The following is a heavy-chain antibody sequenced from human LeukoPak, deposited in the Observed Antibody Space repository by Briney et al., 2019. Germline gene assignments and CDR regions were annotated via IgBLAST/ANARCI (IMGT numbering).Heavy chain of an antibody. CDR2: ISWNSRSI. J-gene: IGHJ4*02. CDR1: GFTFDDYA. CDR3: AKDRSYGSGSYWLDFDY. D-gene: IGHD3-10*01. Sequence: PGRSLRLSCVASGFTFDDYAMHWVRQAPGKGLEWVSGISWNSRSIGYADSVKGRFTISRDNAKNSLYLQMNSLRAEDTALYYCAKDRSYGSGSYWLDFDYWGQGTLATVSS. V-gene: IGHV3-9*01.